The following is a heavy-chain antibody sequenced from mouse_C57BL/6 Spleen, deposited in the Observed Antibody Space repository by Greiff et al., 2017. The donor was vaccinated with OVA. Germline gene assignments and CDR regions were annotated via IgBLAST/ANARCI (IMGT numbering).Heavy chain of an antibody. CDR3: ARMPLDYDGSWYFDV. J-gene: IGHJ1*03. V-gene: IGHV3-6*01. Sequence: DVQLQESGPGLVKPSQSLSLTCSVTGYSITSGYYWNWIRQFPGNKLEWMGYISYDGSNNYNPSLKNRISITRDTSKNQFFLKLNSVTTEDTATYYCARMPLDYDGSWYFDVWGTGTTVTVSS. CDR2: ISYDGSN. CDR1: GYSITSGYY. D-gene: IGHD2-4*01.